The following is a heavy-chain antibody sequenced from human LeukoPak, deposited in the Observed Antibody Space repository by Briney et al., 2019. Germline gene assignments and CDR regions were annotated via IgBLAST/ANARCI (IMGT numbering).Heavy chain of an antibody. CDR1: GGSISSGGYY. J-gene: IGHJ4*02. CDR3: ARYLVSRGGFDY. CDR2: IYYSGST. Sequence: SETLSLTCTVSGGSISSGGYYWSWIRQHPGKGLEWIGYIYYSGSTYYNPSLKSRVTISVYTSNNQFSLKLSSVTAADTAVYYCARYLVSRGGFDYWGQGTLVTVSS. V-gene: IGHV4-31*03. D-gene: IGHD3-10*01.